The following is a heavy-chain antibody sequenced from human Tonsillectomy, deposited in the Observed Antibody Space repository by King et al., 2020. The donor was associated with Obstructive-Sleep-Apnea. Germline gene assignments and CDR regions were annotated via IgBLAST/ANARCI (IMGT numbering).Heavy chain of an antibody. CDR1: GGTFSSYA. Sequence: QLVQSGAEVKKPGSSVKVSCKASGGTFSSYAISWVRQAPGQGLEWMGGIIPILGIANYAQKFQGRVTITADKSTSTAYMELSSLRSEDTAVYYCARDPWAGVYYYGMDVWGQGTTVTVSS. CDR2: IIPILGIA. D-gene: IGHD6-19*01. J-gene: IGHJ6*02. CDR3: ARDPWAGVYYYGMDV. V-gene: IGHV1-69*10.